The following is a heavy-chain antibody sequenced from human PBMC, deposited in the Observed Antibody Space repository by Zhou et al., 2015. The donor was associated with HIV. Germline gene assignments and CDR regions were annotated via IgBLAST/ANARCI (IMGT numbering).Heavy chain of an antibody. Sequence: QVQLVQSGAEVKQPGSSVKVSCKASGGTFSSYAINWVRQAPGQGLEWMGGLIPIFDTADYAQKFQGRVTITADESTSTAYMELTSLTSEDTAVYYCASGYSGYDRVYYYYTLDVWGQGTTVTVSS. CDR1: GGTFSSYA. J-gene: IGHJ6*02. CDR3: ASGYSGYDRVYYYYTLDV. V-gene: IGHV1-69*01. D-gene: IGHD5-12*01. CDR2: LIPIFDTA.